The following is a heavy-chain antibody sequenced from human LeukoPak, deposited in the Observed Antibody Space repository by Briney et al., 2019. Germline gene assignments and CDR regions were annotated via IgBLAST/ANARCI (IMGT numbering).Heavy chain of an antibody. CDR3: ARSSYGSSGNYECFHH. CDR1: GGSISSGSYY. V-gene: IGHV4-61*02. CDR2: IYTSGSS. Sequence: PSETLSLTCTVSGGSISSGSYYWSWIRQPAGKGLEWIGRIYTSGSSNYNPSLKSRVTISVDTSKSQFSLKLSSVTAADTAVYYCARSSYGSSGNYECFHHWGQGTLVTVSS. J-gene: IGHJ1*01. D-gene: IGHD3-10*01.